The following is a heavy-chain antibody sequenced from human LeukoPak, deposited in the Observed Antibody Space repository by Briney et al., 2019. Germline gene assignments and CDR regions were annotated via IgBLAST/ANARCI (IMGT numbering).Heavy chain of an antibody. CDR3: ARDRTARPLSSGWSQVDLGDAFDI. D-gene: IGHD6-19*01. CDR1: GFTFSSYE. J-gene: IGHJ3*02. Sequence: GGSLRLSCAASGFTFSSYEMNWVRQAPGKGLEWVSSISSSSSYIYYADSVKGRFTISRDNAKNSLYPQMNSLRAEDTAVYYCARDRTARPLSSGWSQVDLGDAFDIWGQGTMVTVSS. CDR2: ISSSSSYI. V-gene: IGHV3-21*01.